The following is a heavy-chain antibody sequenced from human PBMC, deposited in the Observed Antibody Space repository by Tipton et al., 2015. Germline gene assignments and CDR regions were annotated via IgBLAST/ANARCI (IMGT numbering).Heavy chain of an antibody. V-gene: IGHV3-33*01. CDR1: GFTFSTYA. Sequence: SLRLSCAASGFTFSTYAMHWVRQAPGTGLDWVAVIWFDGSDKYYADSVKGRFTISRDNSKNTLFLQMNSLRAEDTAVYYCARGGGVGYDNFDYWGQGTLVTVSS. D-gene: IGHD5-12*01. CDR3: ARGGGVGYDNFDY. J-gene: IGHJ4*02. CDR2: IWFDGSDK.